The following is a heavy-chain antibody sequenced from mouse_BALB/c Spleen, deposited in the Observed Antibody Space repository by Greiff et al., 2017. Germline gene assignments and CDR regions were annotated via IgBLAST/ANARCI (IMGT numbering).Heavy chain of an antibody. D-gene: IGHD2-3*01. CDR1: GFAFSSYD. Sequence: EVMLVESGGGLVKPGGSLKLSCAASGFAFSSYDMSWVRQTPEKRLEWVAYISNGGGTTYYPDTVKGRFTISRDNAKNTLYLQMSSLKSEDTAMYYCARRDGSHAMDYWGQGTSVTVSS. V-gene: IGHV5-12-1*01. CDR2: ISNGGGTT. J-gene: IGHJ4*01. CDR3: ARRDGSHAMDY.